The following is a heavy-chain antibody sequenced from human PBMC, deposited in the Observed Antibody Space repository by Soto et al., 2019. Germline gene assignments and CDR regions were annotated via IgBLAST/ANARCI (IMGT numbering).Heavy chain of an antibody. V-gene: IGHV4-30-2*01. CDR3: ARETYGDYVGYFDPWGQGIQVTVSSGKRSPWGVPGTTRYWDF. D-gene: IGHD3-9*01. CDR1: GDTISTGGYT. CDR2: TYHSGNP. J-gene: IGHJ4*02. Sequence: SETLSLTCDVSGDTISTGGYTWAWIRQPPGKALEWIGHTYHSGNPYYNPSLKSRVIISVDRSKNQFSLKVRSVTAADTAVYYCARETYGDYVGYFDPWGQGIQVTVSSGKRSPWGVPGTTRYWDFWGQGTLVTVSS.